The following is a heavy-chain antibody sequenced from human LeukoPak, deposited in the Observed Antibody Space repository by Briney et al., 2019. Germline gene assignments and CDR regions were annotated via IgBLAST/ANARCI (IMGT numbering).Heavy chain of an antibody. CDR3: ARRIGMRRYCSGGSCYSGFDY. Sequence: PSETLSLTCTVSGGSISSESYYWSWIRQPAGKGLEWIGRINTSGNINYNPSLKSRVTLSVDTSNNQFSLKLSSVTAADTAVYYCARRIGMRRYCSGGSCYSGFDYWGQGTLVTVSS. D-gene: IGHD2-15*01. CDR2: INTSGNI. J-gene: IGHJ4*02. CDR1: GGSISSESYY. V-gene: IGHV4-61*02.